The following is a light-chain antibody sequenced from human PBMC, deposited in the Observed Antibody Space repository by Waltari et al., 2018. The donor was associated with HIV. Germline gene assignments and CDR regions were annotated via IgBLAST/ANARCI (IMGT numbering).Light chain of an antibody. V-gene: IGLV2-14*03. Sequence: QSALTQPASVSGSPGQSITISCTGTSSDVGTFNYVSWYQQHPYKAPKLMIYDASNRPSGVSNRFSGSKSGDTASLTISGLQAEDEADYYCSSYTSSSTVLFGGGTRLTVL. CDR1: SSDVGTFNY. CDR3: SSYTSSSTVL. CDR2: DAS. J-gene: IGLJ2*01.